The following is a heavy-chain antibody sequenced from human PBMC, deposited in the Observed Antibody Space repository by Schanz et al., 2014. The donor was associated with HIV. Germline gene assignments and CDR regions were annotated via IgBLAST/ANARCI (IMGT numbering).Heavy chain of an antibody. Sequence: QVQLVQSGAEVKKPGASVKVSCKASGYTFTSQYMHWVRQAPGQGLEWMGLINPYDGSTSNAQKFQGRVTMTRDTSTSTVYMQLSSLTSDDTAVYYCARDWENNWRYVGGFDSWGLGTLVIVSS. J-gene: IGHJ4*02. D-gene: IGHD1-20*01. CDR3: ARDWENNWRYVGGFDS. CDR1: GYTFTSQY. V-gene: IGHV1-46*01. CDR2: INPYDGST.